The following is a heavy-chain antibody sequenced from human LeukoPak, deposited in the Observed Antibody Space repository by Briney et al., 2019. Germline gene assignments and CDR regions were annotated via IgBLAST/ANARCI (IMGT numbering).Heavy chain of an antibody. V-gene: IGHV3-23*01. J-gene: IGHJ4*02. CDR1: GVTFSSYA. Sequence: PGGSLRLSCAASGVTFSSYAMSWVRQAPGKGLEWVSAISGSGGSTYYADSVKGRFTISRDNSKNTLYLQMNSLRAEDTAVYYCARNLGASWENGSESYCKVGRGVYFDYWGQGTLVTVSS. CDR3: ARNLGASWENGSESYCKVGRGVYFDY. CDR2: ISGSGGST. D-gene: IGHD3-10*01.